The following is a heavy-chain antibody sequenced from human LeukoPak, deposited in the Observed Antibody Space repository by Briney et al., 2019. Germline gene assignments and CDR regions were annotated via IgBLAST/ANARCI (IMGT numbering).Heavy chain of an antibody. CDR2: IDSSGSTI. Sequence: GGSLRLSCAASGFTFSSYEMNWVREAPGKGLEWVSYIDSSGSTIHYADSVKGRFTISRDNAKNSLYLQMNSLRAEDTAVYYCAKTKEMATISYFDSWGQGALVTVSS. CDR3: AKTKEMATISYFDS. V-gene: IGHV3-48*03. D-gene: IGHD5-24*01. J-gene: IGHJ4*02. CDR1: GFTFSSYE.